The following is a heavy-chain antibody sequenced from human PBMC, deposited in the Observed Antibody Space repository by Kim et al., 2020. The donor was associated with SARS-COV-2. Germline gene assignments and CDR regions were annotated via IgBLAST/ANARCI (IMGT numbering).Heavy chain of an antibody. Sequence: SETLSLTCAVYGGSFSGYYWSWIRQPPGKGLEWIGEINHSGSTNYNPSLKSRVTISVDTSKNQFSLKLSSVTAADTAVYYCASNTGYYYSVYWGQGTLVT. V-gene: IGHV4-34*01. CDR2: INHSGST. J-gene: IGHJ4*02. CDR1: GGSFSGYY. CDR3: ASNTGYYYSVY. D-gene: IGHD3-22*01.